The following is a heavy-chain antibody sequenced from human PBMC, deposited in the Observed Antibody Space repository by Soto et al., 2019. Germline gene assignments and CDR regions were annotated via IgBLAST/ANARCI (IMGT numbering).Heavy chain of an antibody. Sequence: SETLSLTCTVSGASISYGGFSWSWIRQSPGKGLEWIGYISHLENTYLHPSFKSRLTMSIDRTRNQFSLKLSSVTAADMAVYYCARGGGYDSFDYWGQGVLVTVPQ. CDR1: GASISYGGFS. D-gene: IGHD5-12*01. J-gene: IGHJ4*02. V-gene: IGHV4-30-2*06. CDR3: ARGGGYDSFDY. CDR2: ISHLENT.